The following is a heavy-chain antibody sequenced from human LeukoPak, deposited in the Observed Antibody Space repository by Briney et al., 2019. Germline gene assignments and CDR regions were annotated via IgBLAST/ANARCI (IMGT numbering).Heavy chain of an antibody. J-gene: IGHJ4*02. D-gene: IGHD2-2*01. Sequence: SETLSLTCTVSGGSISSYYWSWIPQPPGNGLEWIGYIYYSGSTNYNPSLKSRVTISVDTSKDQFSLKLSSVTAADTAVYYCARTLRGRLLSVYYFDYWGQGTLVTVSS. CDR3: ARTLRGRLLSVYYFDY. CDR1: GGSISSYY. V-gene: IGHV4-59*01. CDR2: IYYSGST.